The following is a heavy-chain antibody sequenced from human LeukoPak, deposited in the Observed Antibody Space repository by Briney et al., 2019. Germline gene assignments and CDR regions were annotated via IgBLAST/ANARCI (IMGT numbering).Heavy chain of an antibody. CDR2: IYYSGSI. J-gene: IGHJ4*02. D-gene: IGHD3-22*01. V-gene: IGHV4-39*07. Sequence: PSETLSLTCTVTGGSISSSSYYWGWIRQPPGKGLEWIGSIYYSGSIYYNPSLKSRVTISVDTSKNQFSLKLSSVTAADTAVYYCARGRYYYDMGEFDYWGQGTLVTVSS. CDR1: GGSISSSSYY. CDR3: ARGRYYYDMGEFDY.